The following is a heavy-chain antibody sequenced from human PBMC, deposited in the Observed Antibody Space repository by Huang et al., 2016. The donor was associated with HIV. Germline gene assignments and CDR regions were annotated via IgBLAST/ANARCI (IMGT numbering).Heavy chain of an antibody. V-gene: IGHV4-39*02. D-gene: IGHD3-3*01. J-gene: IGHJ1*01. CDR1: GDSFNSNTFY. Sequence: QESGPGLVGPSETLSLTCAVSGDSFNSNTFYWGWIRRPPGKGLEWIGRIYYSGTTYYNPALKRRARIAVDASKNRIFLHLRSVTAADTGVYYCARTGVAVSDDPEYFQHWGQGALVTIS. CDR3: ARTGVAVSDDPEYFQH. CDR2: IYYSGTT.